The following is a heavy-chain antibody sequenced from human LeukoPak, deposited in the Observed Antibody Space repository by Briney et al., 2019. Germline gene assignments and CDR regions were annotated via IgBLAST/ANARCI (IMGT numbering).Heavy chain of an antibody. J-gene: IGHJ4*02. CDR2: IKPKTDGGTT. Sequence: PGGSLRLSCAASGFSLSDAWMSWVRQAPAKGLECVGRIKPKTDGGTTDYAEPVNDRFSVSRDDSKNTLYLQINSLTTEDTGLYYCTQLSRGYWGQGTQVTVSS. D-gene: IGHD2-15*01. V-gene: IGHV3-15*01. CDR1: GFSLSDAW. CDR3: TQLSRGY.